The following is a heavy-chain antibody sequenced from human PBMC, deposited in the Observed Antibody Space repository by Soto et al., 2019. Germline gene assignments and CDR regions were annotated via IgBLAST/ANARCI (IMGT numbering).Heavy chain of an antibody. D-gene: IGHD3-3*01. CDR2: ITDNGGDA. CDR1: VLSFLSRA. J-gene: IGHJ4*02. Sequence: WWSXRLSGFSGVLSFLSRAIILFRHAPGEGLQFVATITDNGGDAKYADSVRGRFVISRYNSKKTLYLQMTSLTAEDSAMYFCERGSKESYKGTRIFELRGRGTLV. V-gene: IGHV3-23*01. CDR3: ERGSKESYKGTRIFEL.